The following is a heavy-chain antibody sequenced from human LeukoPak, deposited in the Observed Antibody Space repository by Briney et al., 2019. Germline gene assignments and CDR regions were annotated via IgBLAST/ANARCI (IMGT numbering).Heavy chain of an antibody. CDR3: ARDLGDYGGYYGMDV. D-gene: IGHD4-23*01. Sequence: ASVKVSCKASGYTFTSYGISWVRRAPGQGLEWMGWISAYNGNTNYAQKLQGRVTMTTDTSTSTAYMELRSLRSDDTAVYYCARDLGDYGGYYGMDVWGQGTTVTVSS. CDR2: ISAYNGNT. J-gene: IGHJ6*02. V-gene: IGHV1-18*01. CDR1: GYTFTSYG.